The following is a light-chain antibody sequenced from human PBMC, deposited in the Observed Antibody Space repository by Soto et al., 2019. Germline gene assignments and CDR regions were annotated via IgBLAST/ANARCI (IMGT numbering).Light chain of an antibody. V-gene: IGKV1-5*03. CDR1: QSIISW. CDR2: KAS. Sequence: DIQMTQSPSTLSASVGDRVNITCRASQSIISWLAWYQQKAGEAPKLLMYKASTLDSGVPSRFSGSGSGTELTLTISSLQPEDLATYYCQQYNNYAFTFGPGTKVDFK. J-gene: IGKJ3*01. CDR3: QQYNNYAFT.